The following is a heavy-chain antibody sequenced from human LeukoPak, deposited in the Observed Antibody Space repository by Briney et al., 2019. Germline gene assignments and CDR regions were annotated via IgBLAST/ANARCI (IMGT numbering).Heavy chain of an antibody. D-gene: IGHD3-3*01. Sequence: GASVKVSCKASGYIFTTYYMNWVRQAPGQGFEWMGIINPSVGSTSYAQKFQGRVTMTRDTSTSTVYMELSSLRSEDTAVYYCVGGGYDFSSGYYPSRWGQGTLVTVSS. J-gene: IGHJ4*02. CDR3: VGGGYDFSSGYYPSR. V-gene: IGHV1-46*01. CDR2: INPSVGST. CDR1: GYIFTTYY.